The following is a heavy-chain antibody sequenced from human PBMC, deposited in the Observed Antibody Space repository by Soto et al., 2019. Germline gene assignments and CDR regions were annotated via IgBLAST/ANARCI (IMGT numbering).Heavy chain of an antibody. V-gene: IGHV3-23*01. D-gene: IGHD2-8*01. J-gene: IGHJ3*02. CDR1: GFSFSAYA. CDR3: AKDLIAGNGVWEAFDM. CDR2: LVGSGADK. Sequence: EVQLLESGGGLVQPGGSLRLSCAASGFSFSAYAMNWVRQAPGNGLQWVSGLVGSGADKNYADSVRGRFTVSRDNSKNTLYLQMNSLRDEDTAVYYCAKDLIAGNGVWEAFDMWGRGTKVTVSS.